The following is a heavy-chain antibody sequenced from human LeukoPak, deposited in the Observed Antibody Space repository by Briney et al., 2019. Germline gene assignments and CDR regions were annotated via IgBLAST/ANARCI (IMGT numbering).Heavy chain of an antibody. CDR2: IRYDGSNK. CDR3: AKGAHASYYYYMDV. V-gene: IGHV3-30*02. Sequence: GGSLRLSCAASGFTFSSYGMHWVRQAPGKGLEWVAFIRYDGSNKYYADSVKSRFTISRDNSKNTLYLQMNSLRAEDTAVYYCAKGAHASYYYYMDVWGKGTTVTVSS. CDR1: GFTFSSYG. J-gene: IGHJ6*03.